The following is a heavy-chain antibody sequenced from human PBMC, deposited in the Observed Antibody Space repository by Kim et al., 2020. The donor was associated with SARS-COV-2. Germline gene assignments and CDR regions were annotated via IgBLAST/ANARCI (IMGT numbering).Heavy chain of an antibody. CDR3: AREQDSSGPPFDP. J-gene: IGHJ5*02. Sequence: YAQKFQGRVTMTRDTSISTAYMELSRLRSDDTAVYYCAREQDSSGPPFDPWGQGTLVTVSS. D-gene: IGHD6-19*01. V-gene: IGHV1-2*02.